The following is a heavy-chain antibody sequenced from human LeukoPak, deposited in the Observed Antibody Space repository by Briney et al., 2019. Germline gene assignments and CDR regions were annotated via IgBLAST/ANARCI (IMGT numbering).Heavy chain of an antibody. D-gene: IGHD5-18*01. Sequence: PGGSLRLSCAASGFTLSNYAMSWVRQAPGKGLERVSAISGSGGNTYYADSVKGRFTISRDNSKNTLYLQMNSLRAEDTAAYYCAKDHTRGYSYGSIFDYWGQGTLVTVSS. CDR3: AKDHTRGYSYGSIFDY. CDR1: GFTLSNYA. CDR2: ISGSGGNT. J-gene: IGHJ4*02. V-gene: IGHV3-23*01.